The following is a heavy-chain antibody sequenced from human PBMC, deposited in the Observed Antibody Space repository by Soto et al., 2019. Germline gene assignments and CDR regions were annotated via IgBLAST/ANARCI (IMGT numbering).Heavy chain of an antibody. CDR2: ISSSSSYI. CDR1: GFTFSSYS. J-gene: IGHJ3*02. V-gene: IGHV3-21*01. D-gene: IGHD3-3*01. Sequence: GGSLRLSCAASGFTFSSYSMNWVRQAPGKGLEWVSSISSSSSYIYYADSVKGRFTISRDNAKNSLYLQMNSLRAEDTAVYYCASSTEWLLYFSAFDIWGQGTMVTVSS. CDR3: ASSTEWLLYFSAFDI.